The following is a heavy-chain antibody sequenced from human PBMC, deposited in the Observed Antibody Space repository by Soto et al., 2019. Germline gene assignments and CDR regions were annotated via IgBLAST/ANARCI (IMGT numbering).Heavy chain of an antibody. J-gene: IGHJ5*02. CDR2: ISNDGSST. CDR3: ARGRCTGGSCFLDP. V-gene: IGHV3-74*01. CDR1: GFTFSSYW. Sequence: GGSLRLSCAASGFTFSSYWMHWVRQDPGKGLVWVSRISNDGSSTSYADSVKGRFTISRDNAKNTLYLQMNSLRAEDTAVYYCARGRCTGGSCFLDPWGQGTLVTVSS. D-gene: IGHD2-8*02.